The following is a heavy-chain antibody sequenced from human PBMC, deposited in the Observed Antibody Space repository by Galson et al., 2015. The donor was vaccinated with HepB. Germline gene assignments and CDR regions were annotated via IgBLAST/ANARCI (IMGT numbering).Heavy chain of an antibody. Sequence: SLRLSCAASGFTFSRYAMHWARQAPGKGLEYVSAISSNGGAAFYADSVKGRFTISRDNSKNTLSLQMSSLRVEDTAVYYCVKQIGDLGSEGYVDYWGQGILVTVSS. V-gene: IGHV3-64D*06. J-gene: IGHJ4*02. D-gene: IGHD6-6*01. CDR1: GFTFSRYA. CDR3: VKQIGDLGSEGYVDY. CDR2: ISSNGGAA.